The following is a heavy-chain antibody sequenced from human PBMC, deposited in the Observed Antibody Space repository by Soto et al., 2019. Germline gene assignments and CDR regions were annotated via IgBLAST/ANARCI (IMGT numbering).Heavy chain of an antibody. CDR1: GYTFTSYD. CDR2: MNPNSGNT. J-gene: IGHJ6*02. Sequence: QVQLVQSGAEVKKPGASVKVSCKASGYTFTSYDINWVRQATGQGLEWMGWMNPNSGNTGYAQKYQGRVTMTRNTSISTAYMELSSLRSEDAAVYYCARAVSYYYGMDVWGQGTTVTVSS. V-gene: IGHV1-8*01. CDR3: ARAVSYYYGMDV.